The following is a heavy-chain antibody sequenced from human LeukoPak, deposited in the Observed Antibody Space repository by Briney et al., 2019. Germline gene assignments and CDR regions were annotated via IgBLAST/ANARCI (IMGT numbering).Heavy chain of an antibody. CDR3: ARIGTGYYFDY. V-gene: IGHV2-70*04. CDR1: GFSLSTSGMR. CDR2: IDWDDDK. J-gene: IGHJ4*02. Sequence: SGPTLVNPTQTLTLTCTFSGFSLSTSGMRVSCIRQPPGKALEWLARIDWDDDKFYSTSLKTRLTISKDTSKNQVVPTMTNMDPVDTATYYCARIGTGYYFDYWGQGTLVTVSS.